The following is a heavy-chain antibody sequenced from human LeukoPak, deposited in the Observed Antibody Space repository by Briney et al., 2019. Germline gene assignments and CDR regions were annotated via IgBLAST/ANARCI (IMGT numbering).Heavy chain of an antibody. CDR1: GFTVSSNY. V-gene: IGHV3-53*01. D-gene: IGHD2-15*01. Sequence: GGSLRLSCAASGFTVSSNYMSWVRQAPGKGLEWVSVIYSGGSTYYADSVKGRFTISRDNSKNTLYLQMNSLRAEDTAVYYCARDLGETGYCSGGSCYHLWGSGPDHYYYYGMDVWGQGTTVTVSS. J-gene: IGHJ6*02. CDR2: IYSGGST. CDR3: ARDLGETGYCSGGSCYHLWGSGPDHYYYYGMDV.